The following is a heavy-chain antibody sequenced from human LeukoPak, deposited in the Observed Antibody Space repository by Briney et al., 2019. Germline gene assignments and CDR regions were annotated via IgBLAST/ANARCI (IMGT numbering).Heavy chain of an antibody. D-gene: IGHD1-26*01. V-gene: IGHV7-4-1*02. CDR3: ARSGLAGGSYPPDY. J-gene: IGHJ4*02. Sequence: ASVKVSCKASGYSLTSYALNWVRQAPGQGFEWMGWINTNTGNPTYAQGFTGRSVFSLDTSVSTAYLQISSLKAEDTAVYYCARSGLAGGSYPPDYWGQGTLVTVSS. CDR2: INTNTGNP. CDR1: GYSLTSYA.